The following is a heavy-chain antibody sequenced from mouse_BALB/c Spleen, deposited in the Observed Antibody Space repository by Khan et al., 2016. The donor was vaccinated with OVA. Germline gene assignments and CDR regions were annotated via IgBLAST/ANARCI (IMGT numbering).Heavy chain of an antibody. Sequence: QIQLVQSGPELKKPGETVKISCKASGYTFTNYGMNWVKQAPGKALKWMGWINTYNGEPTYADDFKGRFAFSLETSASTAYLQINNLKNEDMATYFCARGLNYCGSWFAYWGQGTLVTVSA. CDR1: GYTFTNYG. CDR2: INTYNGEP. V-gene: IGHV9-1*02. D-gene: IGHD1-1*01. CDR3: ARGLNYCGSWFAY. J-gene: IGHJ3*01.